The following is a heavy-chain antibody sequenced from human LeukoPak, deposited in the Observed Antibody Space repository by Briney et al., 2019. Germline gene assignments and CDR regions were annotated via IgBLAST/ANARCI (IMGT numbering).Heavy chain of an antibody. Sequence: GGSLRLSCAASGFTFSSSAMTWVRQAPGKGLEWVSSISGSGVSTYYADSVKGRFTISRDNSKNTVYLQMNSLRAEDTALYYCAKRDDSSSWTAFDIWGQGTMVTVSS. J-gene: IGHJ3*02. D-gene: IGHD6-13*01. CDR1: GFTFSSSA. CDR2: ISGSGVST. CDR3: AKRDDSSSWTAFDI. V-gene: IGHV3-23*01.